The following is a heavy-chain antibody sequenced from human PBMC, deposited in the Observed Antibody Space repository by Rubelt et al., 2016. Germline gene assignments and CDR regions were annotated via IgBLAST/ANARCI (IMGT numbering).Heavy chain of an antibody. CDR3: AADRGYGPRMDV. Sequence: QMQLVQSGPEVKKPGTSVKVSCKASGFTFTSSAVPWVRQARGQRLEWIGWIVVGSGTTNYAKKCQERVTSTRDRSTSTAYMELSSLRSEETAVYYWAADRGYGPRMDVWGQGTTVTVSS. V-gene: IGHV1-58*01. CDR2: IVVGSGTT. D-gene: IGHD5-12*01. J-gene: IGHJ6*02. CDR1: GFTFTSSA.